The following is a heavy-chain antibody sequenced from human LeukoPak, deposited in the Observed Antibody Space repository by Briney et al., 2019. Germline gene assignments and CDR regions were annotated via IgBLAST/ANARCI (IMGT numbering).Heavy chain of an antibody. Sequence: ASVKVSFKASGYTFSSYYMHWVRQAPGQGLEWMGIINPSGGSTIYAQKFQGRVTLTRDTSTNTVYMELSSLRSDDTAVYYCARGDGYPTPSRNWFDPWGQGTLVTVS. CDR1: GYTFSSYY. CDR3: ARGDGYPTPSRNWFDP. D-gene: IGHD2-21*01. V-gene: IGHV1-46*01. CDR2: INPSGGST. J-gene: IGHJ5*02.